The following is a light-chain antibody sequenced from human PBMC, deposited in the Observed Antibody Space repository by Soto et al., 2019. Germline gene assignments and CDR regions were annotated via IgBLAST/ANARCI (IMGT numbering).Light chain of an antibody. J-gene: IGLJ1*01. CDR3: TSYTSSTTV. Sequence: QSVLNQHASVSGSPGQSITISCTGTSSDIGGYEYVSWYQHHQGTAQQVLIYAVSTRPSGVSNRFSGSKSGNTASLTISGLQADDEADYYCTSYTSSTTVFGTGTKVTVL. V-gene: IGLV2-14*01. CDR2: AVS. CDR1: SSDIGGYEY.